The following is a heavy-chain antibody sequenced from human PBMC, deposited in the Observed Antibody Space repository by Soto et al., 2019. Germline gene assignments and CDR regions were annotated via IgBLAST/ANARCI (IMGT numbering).Heavy chain of an antibody. CDR1: GYTFTSYT. V-gene: IGHV1-3*01. Sequence: QVQLVQSGAEVKKPGASVKVSCKASGYTFTSYTMHWVRQAPGQRLEWMGWINAGNGNTKYSQKFQGRVTITRDTSASTAYMELSSLRPEDTAVYYCAREEYCGGDCYQDAFDIWGQGTMVTVSS. CDR3: AREEYCGGDCYQDAFDI. J-gene: IGHJ3*02. CDR2: INAGNGNT. D-gene: IGHD2-21*02.